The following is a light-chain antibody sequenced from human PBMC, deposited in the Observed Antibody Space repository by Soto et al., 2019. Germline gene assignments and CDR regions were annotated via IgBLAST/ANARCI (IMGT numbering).Light chain of an antibody. CDR1: QSVSNN. Sequence: EIVLTQSPVTLSVSPGERATLSCRASQSVSNNLAWYQQKPGQAPRLLIHGASTRATGIPARVSGSGSGTEFTLTISSLQSEDFAIYYCQRQSNWPRTFGQGTKVDIK. CDR2: GAS. CDR3: QRQSNWPRT. V-gene: IGKV3-15*01. J-gene: IGKJ1*01.